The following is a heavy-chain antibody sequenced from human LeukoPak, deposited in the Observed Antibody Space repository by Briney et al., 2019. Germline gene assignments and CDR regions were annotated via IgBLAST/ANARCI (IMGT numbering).Heavy chain of an antibody. V-gene: IGHV5-51*01. CDR3: ARAPLQYCSGGSCQSPPDY. CDR1: GYSFTSYW. J-gene: IGHJ4*02. CDR2: IYPGDSDT. D-gene: IGHD2-15*01. Sequence: GESLKISCKGSGYSFTSYWIGLVRQMPGKGLEWMGIIYPGDSDTRYSPSFQGQVTISADKSISTAYLQWSSLKAPDTAMYYCARAPLQYCSGGSCQSPPDYWGQGTLVTVSS.